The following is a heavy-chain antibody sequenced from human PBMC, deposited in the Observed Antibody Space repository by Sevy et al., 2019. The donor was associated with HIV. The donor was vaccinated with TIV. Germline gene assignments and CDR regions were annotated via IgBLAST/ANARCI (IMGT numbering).Heavy chain of an antibody. J-gene: IGHJ6*02. CDR3: ARDWAGLLWFGEPALRGMDV. D-gene: IGHD3-10*01. CDR1: GFTFSSYG. CDR2: IWYDGSNK. Sequence: GGSLRLSCAASGFTFSSYGMHWVRQAPGKGLEWVAVIWYDGSNKYYADSVKGRFTISRDNSKNTLYLQMNSLRAEDTAVYYCARDWAGLLWFGEPALRGMDVWGQGTTVTVSS. V-gene: IGHV3-33*01.